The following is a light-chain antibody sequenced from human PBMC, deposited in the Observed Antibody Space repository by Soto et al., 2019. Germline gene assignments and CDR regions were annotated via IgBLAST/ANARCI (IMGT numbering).Light chain of an antibody. Sequence: EIVLTQSPGTLSLSPGERATLSCRASQTISSSDLAWYQQKPGQAPRLLIFGASSRAPDIPDRFSGSGSGIDFTLTISRLDPEDFAVYYCQVSANSPPKYTFVQGTKLEI. CDR3: QVSANSPPKYT. V-gene: IGKV3-20*01. J-gene: IGKJ2*01. CDR2: GAS. CDR1: QTISSSD.